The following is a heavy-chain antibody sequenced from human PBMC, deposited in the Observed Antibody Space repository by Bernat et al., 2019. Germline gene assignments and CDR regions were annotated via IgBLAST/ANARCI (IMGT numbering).Heavy chain of an antibody. V-gene: IGHV3-30*18. D-gene: IGHD5-18*01. CDR3: AKGYGTRSVYRPFDP. CDR1: GFTFSSYG. J-gene: IGHJ5*02. Sequence: QVQLVESGGGVVQPGRSLRLSCAASGFTFSSYGMHWVRQAPGKGLEWVAVISYDGSNKYYADSVKGRFTISRDNSKNTLYLQMNSLRAEDTAVYYCAKGYGTRSVYRPFDPWGQGTLVTVSS. CDR2: ISYDGSNK.